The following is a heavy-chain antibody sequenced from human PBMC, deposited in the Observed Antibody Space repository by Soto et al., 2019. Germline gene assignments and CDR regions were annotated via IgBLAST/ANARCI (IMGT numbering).Heavy chain of an antibody. CDR1: GFTFSTYW. V-gene: IGHV3-74*01. J-gene: IGHJ4*02. D-gene: IGHD5-18*01. CDR3: ARDNTAMVNSFDY. Sequence: GGSLRLSCAASGFTFSTYWMHWVRQAPGKGLVWVSRINIYESSTNYADSVMGRFTISRDNAKNTLYLQMNSLRAEDTAVYYCARDNTAMVNSFDYWGQGTLVTVSS. CDR2: INIYESST.